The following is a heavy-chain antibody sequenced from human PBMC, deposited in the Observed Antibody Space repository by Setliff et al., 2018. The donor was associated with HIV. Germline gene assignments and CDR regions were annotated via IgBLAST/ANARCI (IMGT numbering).Heavy chain of an antibody. V-gene: IGHV4-38-2*01. CDR1: GNSIGSGYY. CDR2: IYYNGNI. Sequence: ASETLSLTCAASGNSIGSGYYWGWIRQPPGKGLEWIASIYYNGNIYYNPSLKSRVTITMDTSKNQFSLKLSSVTAADTAVYSCVRHLSEMAMVDHWGQGTLVTVSS. J-gene: IGHJ4*02. CDR3: VRHLSEMAMVDH.